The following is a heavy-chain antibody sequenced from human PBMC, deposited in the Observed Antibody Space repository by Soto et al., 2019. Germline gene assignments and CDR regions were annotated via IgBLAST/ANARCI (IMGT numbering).Heavy chain of an antibody. CDR1: GFTFSSYA. D-gene: IGHD6-13*01. CDR3: AKDRDGAAAGPTKFYGMDV. CDR2: ISGSGDST. V-gene: IGHV3-23*01. J-gene: IGHJ6*02. Sequence: EVQLLESGGGLVQPGGSLRLSCAASGFTFSSYAMSWVRQAPGKGLEWVSAISGSGDSTYYADSVRGRFTISRDNSKNTLYLQMNSLRAEDTAVYYCAKDRDGAAAGPTKFYGMDVWGQGTRVTVSS.